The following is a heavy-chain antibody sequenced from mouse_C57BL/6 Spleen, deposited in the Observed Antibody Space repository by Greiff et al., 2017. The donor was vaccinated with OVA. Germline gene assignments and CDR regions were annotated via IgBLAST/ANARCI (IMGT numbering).Heavy chain of an antibody. CDR1: GYTFTDYE. Sequence: QVQLQQSGAELVRPGASVTLSCKASGYTFTDYEMHWVKQTPVHGLEWIGAIDPETGGTSYNQKFKGKAILTADKSSSTAYMELRSLTSEDSADYYCTRLYYGSSYGYAMDYWGQGTSVTVSS. CDR2: IDPETGGT. J-gene: IGHJ4*01. CDR3: TRLYYGSSYGYAMDY. D-gene: IGHD1-1*01. V-gene: IGHV1-15*01.